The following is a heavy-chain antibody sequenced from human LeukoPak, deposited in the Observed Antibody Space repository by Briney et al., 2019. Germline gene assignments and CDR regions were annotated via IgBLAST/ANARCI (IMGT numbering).Heavy chain of an antibody. J-gene: IGHJ6*02. CDR2: IYSGGST. V-gene: IGHV3-53*04. CDR1: GFTFSSYG. Sequence: GGSLRLSCAASGFTFSSYGMHWVRQAPGKGLEWVSVIYSGGSTYYADSVKGRFTISRHNSKNTLYLQMNSLRAEDTAVYYCARENYNYYYGMDVWGQGTTVTVSS. CDR3: ARENYNYYYGMDV.